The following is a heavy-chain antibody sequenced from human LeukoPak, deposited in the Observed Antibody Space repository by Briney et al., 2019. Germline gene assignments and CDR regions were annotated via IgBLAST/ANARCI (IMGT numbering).Heavy chain of an antibody. Sequence: PGGSLRLSCAASGFTFSSYGMHWGRQAPGKGLEWVAVISYDGSNKYYADSVKGRFTISRDNSKNTLYLQMNSLRAEDTAVYYCAKAYGQQLVPGYWGQGTLVTVSS. D-gene: IGHD6-13*01. CDR1: GFTFSSYG. CDR3: AKAYGQQLVPGY. CDR2: ISYDGSNK. J-gene: IGHJ4*02. V-gene: IGHV3-30*18.